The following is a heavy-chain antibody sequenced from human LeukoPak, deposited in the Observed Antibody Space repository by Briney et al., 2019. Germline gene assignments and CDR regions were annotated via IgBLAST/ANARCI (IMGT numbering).Heavy chain of an antibody. D-gene: IGHD3-10*01. J-gene: IGHJ3*02. CDR2: IHYSEST. CDR1: GGSIRSYY. CDR3: ASRSGSFSDALDI. Sequence: PSETLSLTCTVSGGSIRSYYWGWIRQPPGKGLEWIGYIHYSESTKYNPSLKSLVTMSVDTSKNQFSLKLSSVTAADTAVYYCASRSGSFSDALDIWGQGTLVTVSS. V-gene: IGHV4-59*08.